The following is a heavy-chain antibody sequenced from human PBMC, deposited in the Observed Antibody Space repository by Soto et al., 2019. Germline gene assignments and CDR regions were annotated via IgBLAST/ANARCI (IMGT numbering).Heavy chain of an antibody. D-gene: IGHD3-22*01. Sequence: SEALCLSWAGSGDSISGLDYWGWLRQPPGKGLEGMGSFYHGGSTYYNPSLNSRVTLSIDMTNNHGSLILNSVTAADTAVYYCARVGPWVPYYYDSSPYTFENWFDPWGQGTLVTVSS. CDR3: ARVGPWVPYYYDSSPYTFENWFDP. CDR1: GDSISGLDY. V-gene: IGHV4-38-2*01. J-gene: IGHJ5*02. CDR2: FYHGGST.